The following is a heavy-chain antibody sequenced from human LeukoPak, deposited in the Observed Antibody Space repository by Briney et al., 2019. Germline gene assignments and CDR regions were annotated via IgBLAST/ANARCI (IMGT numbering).Heavy chain of an antibody. D-gene: IGHD3-3*01. V-gene: IGHV4-39*07. CDR1: GGSISSGSHY. CDR3: AREGGFYRPLDY. CDR2: VHLDGRT. J-gene: IGHJ4*02. Sequence: PSETLSLTCIVSGGSISSGSHYWGWVRQPPGKGLEWIGEVHLDGRTNYNPSLESRLTMSVDVSENQVSLKLTSVTAADTAVYYCAREGGFYRPLDYSGQGTLVTVSS.